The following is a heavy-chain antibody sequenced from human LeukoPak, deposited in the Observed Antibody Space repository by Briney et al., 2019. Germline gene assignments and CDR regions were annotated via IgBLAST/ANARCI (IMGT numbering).Heavy chain of an antibody. V-gene: IGHV4-30-4*01. CDR3: ARVGSYGYSGY. CDR1: GGSISSGDYY. D-gene: IGHD5-18*01. CDR2: IYYSGST. Sequence: PSQTLSLTCTVSGGSISSGDYYWSWIRQPPGKGLEWIGYIYYSGSTYYNPSLKSRVTMSVDTSKNQFSLKLSSVTAADTAVYYCARVGSYGYSGYWGQGTLVTVSS. J-gene: IGHJ4*02.